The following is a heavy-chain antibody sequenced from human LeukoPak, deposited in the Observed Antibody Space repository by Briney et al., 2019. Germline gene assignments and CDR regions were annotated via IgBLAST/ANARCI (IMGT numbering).Heavy chain of an antibody. CDR2: INENGGVT. V-gene: IGHV3-7*01. D-gene: IGHD3-16*01. Sequence: GGSLRLSCADSAFSLSPHWMMWIRQAPGKGLEWVASINENGGVTYYVDSVKGRFAVSRDNAKNSLSLQMNSLKAEDTSVYYCPYSAIGVRWGRGTLVTVCS. CDR1: AFSLSPHW. CDR3: PYSAIGVR. J-gene: IGHJ4*02.